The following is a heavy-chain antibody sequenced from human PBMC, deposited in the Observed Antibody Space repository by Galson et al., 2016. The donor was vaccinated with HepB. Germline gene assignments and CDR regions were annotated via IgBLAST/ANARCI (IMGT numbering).Heavy chain of an antibody. V-gene: IGHV4-39*01. CDR1: GGSISTSSYY. CDR3: ARIFPYTNYVGSFAY. D-gene: IGHD4-11*01. Sequence: SETLSLTCTVSGGSISTSSYYGGWIRQPPGKGLEWIVSVSYSGSTYYNPSLKSRVTTSVDTSKNQFSLKLRSVTAADTAVYYCARIFPYTNYVGSFAYWGQGALVTVSS. J-gene: IGHJ4*02. CDR2: VSYSGST.